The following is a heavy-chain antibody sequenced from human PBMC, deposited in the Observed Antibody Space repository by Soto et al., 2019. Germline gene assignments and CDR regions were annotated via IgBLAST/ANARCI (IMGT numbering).Heavy chain of an antibody. Sequence: GGSLRRACVDSGFTFSSYAMSWMRQAPGEELEWVSAISGSGGSTYYADSVKGRFTISRDNSKNTLYLQMNSLRAEDTAVYYCAKDLSDPCSGGSCYYRFYYYYMDVWGKGTTVTVSS. J-gene: IGHJ6*03. D-gene: IGHD2-15*01. CDR2: ISGSGGST. CDR1: GFTFSSYA. V-gene: IGHV3-23*01. CDR3: AKDLSDPCSGGSCYYRFYYYYMDV.